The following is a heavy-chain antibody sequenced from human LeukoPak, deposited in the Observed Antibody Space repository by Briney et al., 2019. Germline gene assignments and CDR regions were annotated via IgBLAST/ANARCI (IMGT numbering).Heavy chain of an antibody. D-gene: IGHD6-13*01. CDR3: ARRVKIIAAAGHYYYYYMDV. J-gene: IGHJ6*03. CDR2: ISSSSSTI. Sequence: PGGSLRLSCAASGFTFSSYSMNWVRQAPGKGLEWVSYISSSSSTIYYADSVKGRFTISRDNAKNSLYLQMNSLRAEDTAVYYCARRVKIIAAAGHYYYYYMDVWGKGTTVTVSS. CDR1: GFTFSSYS. V-gene: IGHV3-48*01.